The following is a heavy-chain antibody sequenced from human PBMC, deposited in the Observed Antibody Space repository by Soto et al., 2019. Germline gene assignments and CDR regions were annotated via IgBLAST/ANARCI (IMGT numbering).Heavy chain of an antibody. CDR2: IIPIFGTA. J-gene: IGHJ6*02. D-gene: IGHD3-3*01. V-gene: IGHV1-69*13. CDR1: GGTFSSYA. Sequence: GASVKVSCKASGGTFSSYAISWVRQAPGQGLEWMGGIIPIFGTANYAQRFQGRVTITADESTSTAYMELSSLRSEDTAVYYCANGDDFWSGPALYYYGMDVWGQGTTVTVSS. CDR3: ANGDDFWSGPALYYYGMDV.